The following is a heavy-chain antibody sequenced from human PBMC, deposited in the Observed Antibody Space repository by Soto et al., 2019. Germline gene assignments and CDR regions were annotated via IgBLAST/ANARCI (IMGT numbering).Heavy chain of an antibody. CDR3: ARRYCSSNNCPFDP. CDR1: TDSIRSYY. V-gene: IGHV4-59*01. Sequence: QVQLQESGPGLVKPSETLSLTCTVSTDSIRSYYWTWIRQPPGKGLEWIGYIYYSGSTSYNPSLKSRVTISLDTSKNQFSLKLSSVTAADTAVYYCARRYCSSNNCPFDPWGQGTLVTVSS. D-gene: IGHD2-2*01. CDR2: IYYSGST. J-gene: IGHJ5*02.